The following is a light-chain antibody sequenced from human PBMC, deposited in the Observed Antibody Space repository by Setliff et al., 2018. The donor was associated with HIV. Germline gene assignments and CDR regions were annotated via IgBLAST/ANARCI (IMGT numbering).Light chain of an antibody. CDR3: HQYATSPRT. V-gene: IGKV3-20*01. J-gene: IGKJ1*01. CDR2: GVF. Sequence: EIVLTQSPGTLSLSPGERATLACTSSQSVSSDYLAWYQQKPGQPPRLLIYGVFSRATGIPDRFSGSGSGTDFSLTSSRLEPEDFAVYYCHQYATSPRTFGQGTKVDIK. CDR1: QSVSSDY.